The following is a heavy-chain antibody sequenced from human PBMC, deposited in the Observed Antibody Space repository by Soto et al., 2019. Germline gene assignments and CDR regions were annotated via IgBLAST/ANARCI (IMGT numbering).Heavy chain of an antibody. Sequence: RRLSCAASGFTFSSYEMNWVRQAPGKGLEWVSYISSSGSTIYYADSVKGRFTISRDNAKNSLYLQMNSLRAEDTAVYYCASAYSYGLGGYYYSYYGMDVWGQGTTVTVA. CDR3: ASAYSYGLGGYYYSYYGMDV. D-gene: IGHD5-18*01. CDR2: ISSSGSTI. V-gene: IGHV3-48*03. CDR1: GFTFSSYE. J-gene: IGHJ6*02.